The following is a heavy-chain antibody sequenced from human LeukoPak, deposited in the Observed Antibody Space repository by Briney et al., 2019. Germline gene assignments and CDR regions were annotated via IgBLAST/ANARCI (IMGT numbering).Heavy chain of an antibody. J-gene: IGHJ4*02. Sequence: GASVKVSCKASGGTFSSYAISWVRQAPGQGLEWMGGIIPIFATANYARKFQGRVTITADESTSTAYMELSSLRSEDTAVYYCARGPITTRSHFDYWGQGTLVTVSS. CDR2: IIPIFATA. D-gene: IGHD3-22*01. CDR1: GGTFSSYA. CDR3: ARGPITTRSHFDY. V-gene: IGHV1-69*13.